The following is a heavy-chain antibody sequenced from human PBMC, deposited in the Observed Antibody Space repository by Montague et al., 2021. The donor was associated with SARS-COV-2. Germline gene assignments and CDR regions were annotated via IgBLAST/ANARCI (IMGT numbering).Heavy chain of an antibody. J-gene: IGHJ5*02. Sequence: SETLSLTCAVYGGSFSNYYWSWIRQPPGKGLEWNGEINHGGSTXXXPSXXXRVTISVDTSKNQFSLKLSSVTAAYTAVYYCARGGTVTTFFAPKRTRRYNWFDPWGQGTLVAVS. CDR1: GGSFSNYY. CDR2: INHGGST. D-gene: IGHD4-17*01. CDR3: ARGGTVTTFFAPKRTRRYNWFDP. V-gene: IGHV4-34*01.